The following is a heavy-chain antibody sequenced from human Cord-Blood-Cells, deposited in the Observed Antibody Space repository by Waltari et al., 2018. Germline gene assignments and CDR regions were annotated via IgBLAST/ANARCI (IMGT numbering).Heavy chain of an antibody. V-gene: IGHV4-4*02. J-gene: IGHJ4*02. CDR2: IYHSGST. CDR1: GGSISSSNW. D-gene: IGHD3-22*01. CDR3: ACRSYYYDSSGYYYYFDY. Sequence: QVQLQESGPGLVKPSETLSLTCAVSGGSISSSNWWSWVRQPPGKGLEWIGEIYHSGSTNYNPSLKSRVTISVDKSKNQFSLKLSSVTAADTAVYYCACRSYYYDSSGYYYYFDYWGQGTLVTVSS.